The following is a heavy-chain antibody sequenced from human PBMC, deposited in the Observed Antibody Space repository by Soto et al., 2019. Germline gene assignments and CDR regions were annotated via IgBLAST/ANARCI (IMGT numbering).Heavy chain of an antibody. V-gene: IGHV3-33*01. J-gene: IGHJ4*02. D-gene: IGHD2-2*01. Sequence: QVQLVQSEGGVVQPGRSLRLSCVMSGISFRNSGMHWVRQAPGKGLEWVAMIWSDGSSKFYADSVQGRFTISRDNSMDTLYLQMTSLRPEDTAIYYCARDKGVTSLDYWGQGTLVTVS. CDR3: ARDKGVTSLDY. CDR1: GISFRNSG. CDR2: IWSDGSSK.